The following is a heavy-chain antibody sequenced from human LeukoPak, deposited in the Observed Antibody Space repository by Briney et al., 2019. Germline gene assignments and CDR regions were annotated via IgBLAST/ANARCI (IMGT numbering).Heavy chain of an antibody. V-gene: IGHV4-34*01. CDR2: INHSGST. CDR1: GGSFSGYY. CDR3: ARGHRSRRWFTATTPFDY. Sequence: PSETLSLTCAVYGGSFSGYYWSWIRQPPGKGLEWIEEINHSGSTNYNPSLKSRVTISVDTSKNQFSLKLSSVTAADTAVYYCARGHRSRRWFTATTPFDYWGQGTLVTVSS. J-gene: IGHJ4*02. D-gene: IGHD6-25*01.